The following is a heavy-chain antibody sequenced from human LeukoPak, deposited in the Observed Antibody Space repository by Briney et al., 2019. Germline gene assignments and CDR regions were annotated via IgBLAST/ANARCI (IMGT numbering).Heavy chain of an antibody. CDR2: IKQDGSEK. CDR3: AIQQVPYDFCSGYYLGY. D-gene: IGHD3-3*01. Sequence: PGGSLRLSCAASGFTFSSYWMSWVRQAPGKGLEWVANIKQDGSEKYYVDSVKGRFTISRDNAQNSLYLQMNSLRAEDTAVYYCAIQQVPYDFCSGYYLGYWGQTTLVTVSS. V-gene: IGHV3-7*01. J-gene: IGHJ1*01. CDR1: GFTFSSYW.